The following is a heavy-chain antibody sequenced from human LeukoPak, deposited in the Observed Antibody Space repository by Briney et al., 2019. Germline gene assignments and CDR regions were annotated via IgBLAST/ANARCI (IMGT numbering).Heavy chain of an antibody. J-gene: IGHJ5*02. Sequence: AASVKVSCKASGYTFTSYGITWVRQAPGQGLEWMGWISVYNGNINYAQKLQGRVTMPTDKSTSTAYMELRRLRSHDTPVYYYARTNYDFWNGYYDHWFDPWGQGTLVTVSS. CDR3: ARTNYDFWNGYYDHWFDP. CDR1: GYTFTSYG. V-gene: IGHV1-18*01. D-gene: IGHD3-3*01. CDR2: ISVYNGNI.